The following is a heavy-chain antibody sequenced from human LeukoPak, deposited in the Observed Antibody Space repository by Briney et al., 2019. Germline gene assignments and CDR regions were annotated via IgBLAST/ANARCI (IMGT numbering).Heavy chain of an antibody. CDR2: INTNTGNP. V-gene: IGHV7-4-1*02. J-gene: IGHJ6*03. CDR3: ARGGSTHYYYMDV. D-gene: IGHD5-12*01. CDR1: GYTFTNYA. Sequence: ASVKVSCKASGYTFTNYAMNWVRQAPGQGLEWMGWINTNTGNPTYAQGFTGRFVFSLDTSVSTAYLQISSLKAEDTAVYYCARGGSTHYYYMDVWGKGTTVTVSS.